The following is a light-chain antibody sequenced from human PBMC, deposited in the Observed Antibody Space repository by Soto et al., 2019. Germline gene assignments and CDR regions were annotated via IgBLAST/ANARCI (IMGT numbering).Light chain of an antibody. CDR1: QSVGSY. J-gene: IGKJ1*01. V-gene: IGKV3-11*01. CDR2: DAS. Sequence: EIVLTQSPATLSLSPGERATLSCRASQSVGSYFAWYQQKPGQAPRLLIYDASNRATGIPARFSGSGSGTDFALTNSSLAPDDFAVYYCQQRGNWPVTFGQGTRVDIK. CDR3: QQRGNWPVT.